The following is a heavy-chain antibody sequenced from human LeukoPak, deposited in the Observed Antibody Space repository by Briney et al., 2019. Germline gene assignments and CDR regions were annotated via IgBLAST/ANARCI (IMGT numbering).Heavy chain of an antibody. Sequence: PGGSLRLSCAASGFTFSNYGMYWVRQAPGKGLEWVAFIQYDGSNKYYADSVKGRFTVSRDNSKNTLYLQMSSLRVEDSAVYYCAKTQRGYYYGSGSYFDYWGQGTLVTVSS. CDR1: GFTFSNYG. V-gene: IGHV3-30*02. CDR2: IQYDGSNK. J-gene: IGHJ4*02. CDR3: AKTQRGYYYGSGSYFDY. D-gene: IGHD3-10*01.